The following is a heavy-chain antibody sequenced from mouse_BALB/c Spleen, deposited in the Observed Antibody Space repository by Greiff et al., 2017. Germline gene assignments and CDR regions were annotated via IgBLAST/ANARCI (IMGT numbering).Heavy chain of an antibody. V-gene: IGHV1-7*01. CDR2: INPSTGYT. J-gene: IGHJ2*01. CDR1: GYTFTSYW. Sequence: VQLQQSGAELAKPGASVKMSCKASGYTFTSYWMHWVKQRPGQGLEWIGYINPSTGYTEYNQKFKDKATLTADKSSSTAYMQLSSLTSEDSAVYYCARGGNWYFDYWGQGTTLTVSS. D-gene: IGHD2-1*01. CDR3: ARGGNWYFDY.